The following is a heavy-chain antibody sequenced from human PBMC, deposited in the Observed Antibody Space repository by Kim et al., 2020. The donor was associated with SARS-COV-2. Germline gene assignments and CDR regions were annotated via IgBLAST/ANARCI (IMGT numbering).Heavy chain of an antibody. J-gene: IGHJ4*02. Sequence: YDDSAKERFTTSREKSKNNLYLQMSSRRAEDTAVYYCAKVTGDRDRGDSWGQGTLVTVSS. CDR3: AKVTGDRDRGDS. D-gene: IGHD7-27*01. V-gene: IGHV3-23*01.